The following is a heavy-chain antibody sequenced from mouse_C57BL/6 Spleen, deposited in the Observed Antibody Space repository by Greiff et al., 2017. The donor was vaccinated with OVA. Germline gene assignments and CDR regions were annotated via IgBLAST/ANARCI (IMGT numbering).Heavy chain of an antibody. CDR3: ARGRTAQATFDY. V-gene: IGHV1-53*01. Sequence: QVQLQQPGTDLVKPGASVKLSCKASGYTFTSYWMHWVKQRPGQGLEWIGNINPSNGGTNYNEKFKSKATLTVDKSSSTAYMQLSSLTSEDSAVYYCARGRTAQATFDYWGQGTTLTVSS. D-gene: IGHD3-2*02. CDR2: INPSNGGT. CDR1: GYTFTSYW. J-gene: IGHJ2*01.